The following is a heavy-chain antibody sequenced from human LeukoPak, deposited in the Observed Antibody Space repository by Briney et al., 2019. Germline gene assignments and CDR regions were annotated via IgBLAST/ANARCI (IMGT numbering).Heavy chain of an antibody. Sequence: SETLSLTCTVSGGSISSGNYYWGWIRQPPGKGLEWIGNIYYSGSTYCNPSLKSRVTISVDTSKNQFSLKLSSVTAAGTAVYFCASSPRMATSHFDYWGQGTLVTVSS. CDR3: ASSPRMATSHFDY. CDR2: IYYSGST. CDR1: GGSISSGNYY. J-gene: IGHJ4*02. D-gene: IGHD5-24*01. V-gene: IGHV4-39*01.